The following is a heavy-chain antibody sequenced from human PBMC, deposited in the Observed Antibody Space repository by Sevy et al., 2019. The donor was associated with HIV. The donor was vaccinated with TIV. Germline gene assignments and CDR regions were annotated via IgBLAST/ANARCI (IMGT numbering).Heavy chain of an antibody. Sequence: GGSLRLSCATSGFTFSSYWMHWVRQVPGKGLVWVSRINNDGSGAYYVDSVKGRFTISRDNAKNSLYLQMNSLRAEDTAVYYCVRDSSSYGSGSYYLPDFDYWGQGTLVTVSS. V-gene: IGHV3-74*01. CDR2: INNDGSGA. D-gene: IGHD3-10*01. CDR3: VRDSSSYGSGSYYLPDFDY. J-gene: IGHJ4*02. CDR1: GFTFSSYW.